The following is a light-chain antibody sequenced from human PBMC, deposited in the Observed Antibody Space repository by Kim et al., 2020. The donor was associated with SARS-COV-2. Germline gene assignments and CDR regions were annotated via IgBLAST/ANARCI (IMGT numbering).Light chain of an antibody. CDR3: LQDYNYPRT. Sequence: AIQATQSPAPLSASVGDTVTITCRASQGIRNDLGWYQLKPGKAPKLLIYAASTLQNGVPSRFSGSGSGADFTLTISSLQREDFATYYCLQDYNYPRTFGQGTKVDIK. CDR1: QGIRND. J-gene: IGKJ1*01. V-gene: IGKV1-6*02. CDR2: AAS.